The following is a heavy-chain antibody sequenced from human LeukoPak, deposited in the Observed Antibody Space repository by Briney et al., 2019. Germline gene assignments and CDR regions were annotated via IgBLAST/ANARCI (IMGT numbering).Heavy chain of an antibody. J-gene: IGHJ4*02. D-gene: IGHD3-22*01. CDR3: ARGVTDYYYDSSGYLPN. CDR2: INSDGSST. V-gene: IGHV3-74*01. CDR1: GFTFSSYW. Sequence: GGSLRLSCAASGFTFSSYWMHWVRQAPGKGLVWVSRINSDGSSTSYADSVKGRFTISRDNAKNTLYLQMNSLRAEDTAVYYCARGVTDYYYDSSGYLPNWGQGTLVTVSS.